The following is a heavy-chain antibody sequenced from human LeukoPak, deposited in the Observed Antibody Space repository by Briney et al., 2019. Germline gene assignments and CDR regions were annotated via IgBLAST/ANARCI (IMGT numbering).Heavy chain of an antibody. D-gene: IGHD2-2*01. CDR1: GGSISSGSYY. J-gene: IGHJ6*03. CDR3: ARDVVVVVPAAIHLYYYYYMDV. CDR2: IYTSGST. V-gene: IGHV4-61*02. Sequence: TLSLTCTVSGGSISSGSYYWSWIRQPAGKGLEWIGRIYTSGSTNYNPSLKSRVTISVDTSKNQFSLKLSSVTAADTAVYYCARDVVVVVPAAIHLYYYYYMDVWGKGTTVTISS.